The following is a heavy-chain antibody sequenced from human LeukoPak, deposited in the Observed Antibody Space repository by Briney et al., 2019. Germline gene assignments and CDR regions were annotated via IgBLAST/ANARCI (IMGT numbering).Heavy chain of an antibody. CDR1: GFTFSSYT. J-gene: IGHJ6*02. D-gene: IGHD3-10*01. Sequence: QPGRSLRLSCAASGFTFSSYTMDWVRQAPGKGLEWVARISYAGSNNYYADSVKGRFTISSDNPKNTLYLQMDSLGAEDTAVYYCARAAHTTYVLGRYYYYAMDVWGQGTTVTVSS. V-gene: IGHV3-30-3*01. CDR2: ISYAGSNN. CDR3: ARAAHTTYVLGRYYYYAMDV.